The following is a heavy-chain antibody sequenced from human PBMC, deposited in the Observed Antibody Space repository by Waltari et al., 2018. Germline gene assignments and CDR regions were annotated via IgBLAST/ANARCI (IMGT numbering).Heavy chain of an antibody. D-gene: IGHD2-15*01. CDR2: INPNSGIT. J-gene: IGHJ4*02. CDR1: GYSFTGTL. Sequence: VQLVQSGAELREPGASVTVSCKASGYSFTGTLIPWVRQAPGQGLEWMGWINPNSGITNYAQKFQGRVTMTRDTSISTAYVELSSLRIDDTAVYYCATKGVVLPATFDYWGQGTLVTVSS. V-gene: IGHV1-2*02. CDR3: ATKGVVLPATFDY.